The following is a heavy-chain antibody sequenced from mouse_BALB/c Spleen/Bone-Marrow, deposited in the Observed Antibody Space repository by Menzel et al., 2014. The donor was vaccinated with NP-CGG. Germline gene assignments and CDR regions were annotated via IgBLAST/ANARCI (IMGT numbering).Heavy chain of an antibody. CDR2: ISGGGSYI. D-gene: IGHD2-4*01. J-gene: IGHJ3*01. CDR1: GFTLSSYG. Sequence: EVQLVESGGDLVKPGGSLKLSCAASGFTLSSYGMSWVRQTPEKRLEWVATISGGGSYIYYADNVKGRFIISRDNAKNNLYLQVRSLRSEDTALYYCAREGYDYDWFADWGQGTLVTVSA. V-gene: IGHV5-9-2*01. CDR3: AREGYDYDWFAD.